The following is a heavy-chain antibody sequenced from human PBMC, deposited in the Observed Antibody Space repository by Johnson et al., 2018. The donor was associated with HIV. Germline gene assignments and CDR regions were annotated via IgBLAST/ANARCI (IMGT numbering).Heavy chain of an antibody. V-gene: IGHV3-30*04. J-gene: IGHJ3*02. CDR3: ARELSGDAFDI. D-gene: IGHD1-26*01. CDR2: ISYDGTKK. Sequence: QMQLVESGGGLIQPGGSLRLSCAASGFAFSGYALHWVRQAPGKGLEWVALISYDGTKKYSAGSVKGRFTISRDNSKNTLYLQMNSLRAEDTAVYYCARELSGDAFDIWGQGTMVTVSS. CDR1: GFAFSGYA.